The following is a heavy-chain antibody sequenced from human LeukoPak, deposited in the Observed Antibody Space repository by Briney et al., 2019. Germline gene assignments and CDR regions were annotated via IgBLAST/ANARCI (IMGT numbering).Heavy chain of an antibody. J-gene: IGHJ4*02. CDR3: ARNIVGATKGGDY. CDR1: GFTFDHYA. Sequence: PGRSLRLSCAASGFTFDHYAMHWVRQAPGMGLEWVSGISWNGKNIDYADSVKGRFTISRDNAKNSLYLQMNSLRAEDTAVYYCARNIVGATKGGDYWGQGTLVTVSS. CDR2: ISWNGKNI. V-gene: IGHV3-9*01. D-gene: IGHD1-26*01.